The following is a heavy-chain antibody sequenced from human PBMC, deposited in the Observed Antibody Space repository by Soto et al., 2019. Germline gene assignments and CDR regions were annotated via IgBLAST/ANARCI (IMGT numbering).Heavy chain of an antibody. Sequence: QVQLVESGGGVVQPGRSLRLSCAASGFTFSSYAVHWVRQAPGKGLESVAVISYDGSNKYYADSVKGRFTISRDNSKNTLYLQMNSLRTEDTAVHYCVRDGNHYDSSGPCFDYWGQGTLVTVSS. CDR1: GFTFSSYA. D-gene: IGHD3-22*01. CDR3: VRDGNHYDSSGPCFDY. CDR2: ISYDGSNK. J-gene: IGHJ4*02. V-gene: IGHV3-30-3*01.